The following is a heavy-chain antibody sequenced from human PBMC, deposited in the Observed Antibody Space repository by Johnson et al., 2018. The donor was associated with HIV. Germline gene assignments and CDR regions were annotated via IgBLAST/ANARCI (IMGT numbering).Heavy chain of an antibody. J-gene: IGHJ3*01. Sequence: QVQLVESGGGLVKPGGSLRLSCVASRLTLSDSYMSWIRQAPGKGLEWVSYISGSGNAIYYADSVRGRFTISRDNSQNTLYLYMSSLRAEDTAVYYWARGRPRWEPLRGGAFDLWGQGTMVTVSS. CDR2: ISGSGNAI. V-gene: IGHV3-11*04. CDR1: RLTLSDSY. CDR3: ARGRPRWEPLRGGAFDL. D-gene: IGHD1-26*01.